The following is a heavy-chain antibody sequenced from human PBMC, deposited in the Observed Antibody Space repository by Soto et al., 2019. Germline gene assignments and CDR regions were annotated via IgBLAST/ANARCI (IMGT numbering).Heavy chain of an antibody. V-gene: IGHV5-51*01. CDR3: ARPGTRSRPPQGFDP. J-gene: IGHJ5*02. CDR1: GYSFTSYW. Sequence: GESLKISSKGSGYSFTSYWIGWVRQMPGKGLEWMGIIYPGDSDTRYSPSFQGQVTISADKSISTAYLQWSSLKASDTAMYYCARPGTRSRPPQGFDPWGQGTLVTVSS. CDR2: IYPGDSDT. D-gene: IGHD1-1*01.